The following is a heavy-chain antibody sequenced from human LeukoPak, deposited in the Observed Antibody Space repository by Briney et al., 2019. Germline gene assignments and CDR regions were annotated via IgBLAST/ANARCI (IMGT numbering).Heavy chain of an antibody. V-gene: IGHV3-72*01. CDR1: GFTFSSYA. CDR3: VRALYGLDD. CDR2: IRNKAKSYTT. Sequence: PGGSLRLSCAASGFTFSSYAMSWVRQAPGKGLEWVARIRNKAKSYTTEYAASVRGRFTISRDDPNNSLYLQMNSLKTEDTAVYYCVRALYGLDDWGQGTTVTVSS. J-gene: IGHJ6*02.